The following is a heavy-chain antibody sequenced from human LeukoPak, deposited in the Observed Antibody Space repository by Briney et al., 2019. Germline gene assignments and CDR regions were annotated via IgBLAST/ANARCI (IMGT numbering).Heavy chain of an antibody. CDR1: GGSISNYY. Sequence: SETLSLTCTVSGGSISNYYWSWIRQPPGKGLEWIGYMYYSGSTNYNPSLKSRVTISVDTSKNQFSLKLSSVTAADTAVYYCARGPSHYSGYDVHFDYWGQGTLVTVSS. D-gene: IGHD5-12*01. V-gene: IGHV4-59*01. J-gene: IGHJ4*02. CDR3: ARGPSHYSGYDVHFDY. CDR2: MYYSGST.